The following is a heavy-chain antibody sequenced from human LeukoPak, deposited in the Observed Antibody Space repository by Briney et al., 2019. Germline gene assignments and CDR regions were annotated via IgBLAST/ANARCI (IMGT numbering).Heavy chain of an antibody. CDR1: GYTLTELS. J-gene: IGHJ3*02. V-gene: IGHV1-24*01. Sequence: ASVKVSCKVSGYTLTELSMHWVRQAPGKGLEWMGGFDPEDGETIYAQKFQGRVTMTEDTSTDTAYMELSSLRSEDTAVYYCVRGTNEPYAFDIWGHGTMVTVSS. CDR3: VRGTNEPYAFDI. CDR2: FDPEDGET. D-gene: IGHD1-14*01.